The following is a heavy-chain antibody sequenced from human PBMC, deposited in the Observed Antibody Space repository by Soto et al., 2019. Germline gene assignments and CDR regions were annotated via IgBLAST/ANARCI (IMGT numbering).Heavy chain of an antibody. V-gene: IGHV3-23*01. CDR2: ISGSGGST. D-gene: IGHD1-1*01. Sequence: EVQLLESGGGLVQPGGSLRLSCAASGFTFSSYAMSWVRQAPGKGLAWVSAISGSGGSTYYADSVKCRFTISRDNSKNTLYLQMNSLRAEDTAVYYCAKHRGTYYCYGMDVWCQGTTVTVSS. CDR3: AKHRGTYYCYGMDV. CDR1: GFTFSSYA. J-gene: IGHJ6*02.